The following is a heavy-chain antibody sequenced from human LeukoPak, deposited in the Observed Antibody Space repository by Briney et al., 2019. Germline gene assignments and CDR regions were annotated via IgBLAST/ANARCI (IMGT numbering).Heavy chain of an antibody. CDR3: ARLNKPGWFDP. CDR1: GGSISSSSYY. Sequence: KASETLSLTCTVSGGSISSSSYYWGWIRQPPGKGLEWIGSIYYSGSTYYNPSLKSRVTISVDTSKNQFSLRLSSVTATDTAVYYCARLNKPGWFDPWGQGTPVTVSS. D-gene: IGHD1-14*01. V-gene: IGHV4-39*01. J-gene: IGHJ5*02. CDR2: IYYSGST.